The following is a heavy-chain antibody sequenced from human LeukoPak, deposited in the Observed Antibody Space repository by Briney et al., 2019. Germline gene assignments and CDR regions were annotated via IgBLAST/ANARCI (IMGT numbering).Heavy chain of an antibody. V-gene: IGHV4-39*01. Sequence: PSETLSLTCTVSGGSISSSSYYWAWIRQPPGKGLEWFGSIYYSGSTYYNPSLKSRVTISVDTSKNQFSLKLNSVTAADTAVYYCARVEMATITLDNWGQGTLVTVSS. J-gene: IGHJ4*02. CDR1: GGSISSSSYY. D-gene: IGHD5-24*01. CDR3: ARVEMATITLDN. CDR2: IYYSGST.